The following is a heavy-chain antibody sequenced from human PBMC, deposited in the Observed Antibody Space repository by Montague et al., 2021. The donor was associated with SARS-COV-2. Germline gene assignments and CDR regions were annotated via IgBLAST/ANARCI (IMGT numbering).Heavy chain of an antibody. CDR2: ISYDGSIQ. V-gene: IGHV3-30*18. CDR1: GFTFNNFA. J-gene: IGHJ6*02. CDR3: AKNRDIFWFGEGRDSMDV. Sequence: SLRLSCAASGFTFNNFAMHWVRQAPGKGLEWVAVISYDGSIQYYADSLXGLFTISRDSSKKTLYLQMNSLSGEDTAVYYCAKNRDIFWFGEGRDSMDVWGQGTTVIVSS. D-gene: IGHD3-10*01.